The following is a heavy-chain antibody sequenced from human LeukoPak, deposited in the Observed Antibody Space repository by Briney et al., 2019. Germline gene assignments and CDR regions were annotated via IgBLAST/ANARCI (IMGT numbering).Heavy chain of an antibody. V-gene: IGHV4-59*01. CDR1: GGPITEYY. D-gene: IGHD6-19*01. J-gene: IGHJ4*02. CDR3: ARDRGSTGYYYLDS. CDR2: IYHTGST. Sequence: SETLSLTCSVSGGPITEYYWSWIRQPPGRGLEWSGYIYHTGSTNYSPPLKSRVTMSVDASRNQFSLKLVSVTAADTAVYYCARDRGSTGYYYLDSWGQGILVTVSS.